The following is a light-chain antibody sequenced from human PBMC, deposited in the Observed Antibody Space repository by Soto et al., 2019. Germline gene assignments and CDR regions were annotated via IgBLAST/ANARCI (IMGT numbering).Light chain of an antibody. Sequence: EIVMTQSPATLSVSPGERATLSCRASQSVRSNLAWYQQKPGQAPRLLIYGASTRATGIPARFSGSGSGTEFTLTISSLQSEDFAVYYCQQYTYWPLTFGGGTKVDIK. CDR2: GAS. J-gene: IGKJ4*01. CDR1: QSVRSN. V-gene: IGKV3-15*01. CDR3: QQYTYWPLT.